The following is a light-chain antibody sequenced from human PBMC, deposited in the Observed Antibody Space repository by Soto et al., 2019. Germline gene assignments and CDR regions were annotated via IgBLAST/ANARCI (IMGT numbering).Light chain of an antibody. Sequence: DIQMTQSPSSLSASVEDRVIITCRASQSISNHLNWYQQKPGKAPKLLIFAASSLQSGVTSRFSGSRSGPDFTLTISSLQPQDFATYYCQQSYSSPPTFGQGTKVGIK. CDR1: QSISNH. V-gene: IGKV1-39*01. CDR3: QQSYSSPPT. J-gene: IGKJ1*01. CDR2: AAS.